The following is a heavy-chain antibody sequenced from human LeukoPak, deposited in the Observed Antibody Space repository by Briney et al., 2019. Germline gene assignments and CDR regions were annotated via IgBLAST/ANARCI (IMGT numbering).Heavy chain of an antibody. CDR1: GGSFSGYY. Sequence: SETLSLTCAVYGGSFSGYYWSWIRQPPGKGLEWIGEINHSGSTNYNPSLESRVTMSVDTSKNQFSLNLKSVTAADTAVYYCAKEGAAPGPDFDYWGQGILVIVSS. D-gene: IGHD6-25*01. V-gene: IGHV4-34*01. CDR2: INHSGST. J-gene: IGHJ4*02. CDR3: AKEGAAPGPDFDY.